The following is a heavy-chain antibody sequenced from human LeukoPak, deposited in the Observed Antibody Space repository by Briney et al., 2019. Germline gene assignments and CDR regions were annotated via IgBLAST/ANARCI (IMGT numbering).Heavy chain of an antibody. J-gene: IGHJ4*02. D-gene: IGHD3-22*01. CDR2: IYSGGST. Sequence: PGGSLRLSCAASGVTVSSNYMSWVRQAPGKGLEWVSVIYSGGSTYYADSVKGRFTISRDNSKNTLYLQMNSLRAEDTAVYYWARSSGRYDSSGYSDYWGQGTLVTVSS. V-gene: IGHV3-53*01. CDR3: ARSSGRYDSSGYSDY. CDR1: GVTVSSNY.